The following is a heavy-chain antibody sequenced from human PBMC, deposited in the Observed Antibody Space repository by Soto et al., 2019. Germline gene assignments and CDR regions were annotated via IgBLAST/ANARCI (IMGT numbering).Heavy chain of an antibody. D-gene: IGHD3-22*01. V-gene: IGHV1-46*01. CDR2: INPSGGST. J-gene: IGHJ6*02. CDR1: GYTFTSYY. Sequence: ASVKVSCKASGYTFTSYYMHWVRQAPGQGLEWMGIINPSGGSTSYAQKFQGRVTMTRDTSTSTVYMELSSLRSEDTAVNYCAREDYDSSGYYTTSHYGMDVWGQGTTVTVSS. CDR3: AREDYDSSGYYTTSHYGMDV.